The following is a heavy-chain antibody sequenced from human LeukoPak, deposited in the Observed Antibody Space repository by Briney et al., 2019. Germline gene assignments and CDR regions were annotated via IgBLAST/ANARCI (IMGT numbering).Heavy chain of an antibody. V-gene: IGHV1-69*13. Sequence: GASVKVSCKASGGTFSSYAISWVRQAPGQGLEWMGGIIPIFGTANYAQKFQGRVTITADESTSTAYMELSSLRSEDTAVYYCARESGYNSYSSSWYDDYWGQGTLVTVSS. CDR1: GGTFSSYA. J-gene: IGHJ4*02. CDR3: ARESGYNSYSSSWYDDY. D-gene: IGHD6-13*01. CDR2: IIPIFGTA.